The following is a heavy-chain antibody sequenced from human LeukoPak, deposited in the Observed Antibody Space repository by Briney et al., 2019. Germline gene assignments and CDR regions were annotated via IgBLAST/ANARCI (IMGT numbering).Heavy chain of an antibody. CDR1: GFTFSNYV. CDR2: ISTNGDIT. V-gene: IGHV3-64*02. D-gene: IGHD1-14*01. CDR3: ARGTSDSPGIDY. J-gene: IGHJ4*02. Sequence: PGGSLRLSCAASGFTFSNYVMHWVRQAPGGGLEYLSAISTNGDITIYADSVKGRFTISRDNSKNTLYLQTGSLRAEDIAVYYCARGTSDSPGIDYWGQGTLVTVSS.